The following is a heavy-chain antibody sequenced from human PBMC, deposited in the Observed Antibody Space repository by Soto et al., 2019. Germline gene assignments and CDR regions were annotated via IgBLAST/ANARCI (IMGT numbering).Heavy chain of an antibody. Sequence: ASVKVSCKASGGTFSSYTMSWVRQAPGQGLEWMGIINPSGGSTSYAQKFQGRVTMTRDTSTSTVYMEPSSLRSEDTAVYYCARAKEGLGYCSGGSCYSFDYWGQGTLVTSPQ. J-gene: IGHJ4*02. V-gene: IGHV1-46*03. CDR3: ARAKEGLGYCSGGSCYSFDY. D-gene: IGHD2-15*01. CDR1: GGTFSSYT. CDR2: INPSGGST.